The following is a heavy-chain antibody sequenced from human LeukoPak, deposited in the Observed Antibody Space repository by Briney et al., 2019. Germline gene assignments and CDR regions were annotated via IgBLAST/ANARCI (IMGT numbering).Heavy chain of an antibody. J-gene: IGHJ4*02. Sequence: GGSLRLSCAASVFTLSSDSMIWVRQAPWKGLEWVSGISGSGGSTYYADSVKGRFTISRDNSKNTLYLQMNSLRVEDTAVYHCAKGGDYYGSGSYYDYWGQGALVTVSS. CDR2: ISGSGGST. CDR3: AKGGDYYGSGSYYDY. CDR1: VFTLSSDS. D-gene: IGHD3-10*01. V-gene: IGHV3-23*01.